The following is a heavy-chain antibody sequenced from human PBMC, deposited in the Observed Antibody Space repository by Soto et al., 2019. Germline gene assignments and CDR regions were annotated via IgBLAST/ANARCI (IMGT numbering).Heavy chain of an antibody. V-gene: IGHV1-2*02. CDR3: ASSDIFTGYPTTLDY. CDR1: GYTFTGYY. J-gene: IGHJ4*02. CDR2: INPNSGGT. Sequence: ASVKVSCKASGYTFTGYYMHWVRQAPGQGLEWMGWINPNSGGTNYAQKFQGRVTMTRDTSISTAYMELSRLRSDDTAVYYCASSDIFTGYPTTLDYWGQGTPVTV. D-gene: IGHD3-9*01.